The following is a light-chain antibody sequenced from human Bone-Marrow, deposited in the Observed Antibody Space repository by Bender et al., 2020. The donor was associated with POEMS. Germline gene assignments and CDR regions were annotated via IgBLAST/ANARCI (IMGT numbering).Light chain of an antibody. V-gene: IGLV1-44*01. J-gene: IGLJ2*01. Sequence: QSVLTQPPSVSGTPGQRVTISCSGSGSNIGGYPVNWYQQLPGTAPRLLIYTNNERPSGVPDRFSGSKSGTSASLAITGLQAEDEADYYCQSFDMSLRGSLIFGGGTKLTVL. CDR3: QSFDMSLRGSLI. CDR2: TNN. CDR1: GSNIGGYP.